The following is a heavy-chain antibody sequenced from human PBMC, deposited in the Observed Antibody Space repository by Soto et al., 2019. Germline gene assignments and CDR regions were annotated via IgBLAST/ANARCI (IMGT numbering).Heavy chain of an antibody. CDR1: GGSISGYY. J-gene: IGHJ5*02. D-gene: IGHD3-22*01. CDR2: IYSSGST. Sequence: SETLSLTCTVSGGSISGYYWTWIRQAAGKGLEYVGRIYSSGSTNFSPSLKSRVAMSVDKSHNQFSLKLTSMTAADTAIYYCARVQHSSESYHGFDPWGQGTLVTVSS. CDR3: ARVQHSSESYHGFDP. V-gene: IGHV4-4*07.